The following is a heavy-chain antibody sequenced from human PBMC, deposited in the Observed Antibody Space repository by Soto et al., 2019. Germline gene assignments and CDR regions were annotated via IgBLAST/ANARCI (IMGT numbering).Heavy chain of an antibody. J-gene: IGHJ5*02. Sequence: GASVKVSCKASGYTFTSYAMHLVRQAPGQRLEWMGWINAGNGNTKYSQKFQGRVTITRDTSASTAYMELSSLRSEDTAVYYCARPNVVVPADTDQNRFDPWGKGTLVTVSS. CDR2: INAGNGNT. D-gene: IGHD2-2*01. V-gene: IGHV1-3*01. CDR1: GYTFTSYA. CDR3: ARPNVVVPADTDQNRFDP.